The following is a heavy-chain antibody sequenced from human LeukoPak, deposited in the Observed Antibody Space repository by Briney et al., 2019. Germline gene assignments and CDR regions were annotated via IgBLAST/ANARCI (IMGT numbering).Heavy chain of an antibody. D-gene: IGHD1-1*01. CDR3: AKKANGLYFDF. CDR1: GFTFDDYS. J-gene: IGHJ4*02. CDR2: ISWDGSTT. Sequence: GGSLRLSCAASGFTFDDYSMHWVRQAPGKGLEWVALISWDGSTTSYADSVKGRFTISRDNSKDSLYLQMSSLRAEDTALYYCAKKANGLYFDFWGQGTLVTVSS. V-gene: IGHV3-43D*03.